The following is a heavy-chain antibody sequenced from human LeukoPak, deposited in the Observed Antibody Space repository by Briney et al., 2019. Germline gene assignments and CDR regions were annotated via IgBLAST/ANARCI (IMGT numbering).Heavy chain of an antibody. CDR1: GYTFTNYW. V-gene: IGHV5-51*01. CDR3: ATGIYADYFDY. J-gene: IGHJ4*02. CDR2: MYPGDSDT. Sequence: GESLKISCKGSGYTFTNYWIGWVRQVPGKGLEWMGIMYPGDSDTRYSPSFQGQVTISADKSISTAYLQWSSLKASDTAMYYCATGIYADYFDYWGQGTLVSVSS. D-gene: IGHD3-16*01.